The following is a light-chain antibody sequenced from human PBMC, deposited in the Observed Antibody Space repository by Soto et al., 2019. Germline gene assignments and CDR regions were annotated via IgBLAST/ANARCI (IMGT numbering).Light chain of an antibody. CDR2: EAN. CDR1: SSDVGSYNL. CDR3: SSYAGYSTSVV. J-gene: IGLJ2*01. V-gene: IGLV2-23*01. Sequence: QSVLTQPASVSGSPGQSITISCTGTSSDVGSYNLVSWYQQHPGKAPKLMIYEANKRPSGVSNRFSGSKSGNTASLTISGLQPEDEAEYHCSSYAGYSTSVVFGGWTKLTVL.